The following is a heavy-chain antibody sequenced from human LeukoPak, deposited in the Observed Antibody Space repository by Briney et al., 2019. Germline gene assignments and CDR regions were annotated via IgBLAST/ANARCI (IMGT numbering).Heavy chain of an antibody. V-gene: IGHV1-46*01. CDR2: INPSGGST. Sequence: ASVKVSCKASGYTFTSYYMHWVRQAPGQGLEWMGIINPSGGSTSYAQKFQGRVTMTRDTSTSTVYMELSSLRSEDTAVYYCARGVVEMATIENYYFDYWGQGTLVTVSS. D-gene: IGHD5-24*01. CDR1: GYTFTSYY. J-gene: IGHJ4*02. CDR3: ARGVVEMATIENYYFDY.